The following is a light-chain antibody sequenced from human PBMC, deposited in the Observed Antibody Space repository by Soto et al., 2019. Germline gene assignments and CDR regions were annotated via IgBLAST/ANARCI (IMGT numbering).Light chain of an antibody. CDR2: DNH. CDR3: GPWESSLTAVV. Sequence: QSVLTQPPSVSAAPGQQVTISCSGTTSNIGNNFVSWYQQLPGTAPKLLIYDNHKRPSGVPDRFSGSKSGTSATLGITGLQTGDEADYYCGPWESSLTAVVFGGGTKLTVL. J-gene: IGLJ2*01. CDR1: TSNIGNNF. V-gene: IGLV1-51*01.